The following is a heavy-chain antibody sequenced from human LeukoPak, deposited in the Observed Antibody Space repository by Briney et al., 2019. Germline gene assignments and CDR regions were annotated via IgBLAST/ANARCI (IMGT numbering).Heavy chain of an antibody. CDR3: ARRGGLNRGYWYFDL. CDR1: GDPIRSSY. D-gene: IGHD3-16*01. J-gene: IGHJ2*01. Sequence: SETLSLTCTVSGDPIRSSYWSWIRQPPGKGLEWVGYIYYTGTTTYNPSLKSRVTISVDTSKNQFSLNLSSVTAADTAVYYCARRGGLNRGYWYFDLWGRGTLVTVSS. CDR2: IYYTGTT. V-gene: IGHV4-59*01.